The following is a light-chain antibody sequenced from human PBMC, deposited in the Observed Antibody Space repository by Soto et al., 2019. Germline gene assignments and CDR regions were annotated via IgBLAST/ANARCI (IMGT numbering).Light chain of an antibody. CDR1: SGHRSYA. V-gene: IGLV4-69*01. J-gene: IGLJ2*01. Sequence: QLVLTQSPSASASLGASVKLTCTLSSGHRSYAIAWHQQQPEKGPRYLMKLNSDGSHSKGDGIPDRFSGSSSGAERYLTISSLQSEDEADYYCQTWGTGTVVFGGGTKLTVL. CDR3: QTWGTGTVV. CDR2: LNSDGSH.